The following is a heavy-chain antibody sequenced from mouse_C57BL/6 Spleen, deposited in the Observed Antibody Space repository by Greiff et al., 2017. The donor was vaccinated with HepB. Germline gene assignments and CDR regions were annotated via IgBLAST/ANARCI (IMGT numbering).Heavy chain of an antibody. J-gene: IGHJ2*01. CDR3: ARRRVNGATYYFDY. CDR2: IDPSDSET. Sequence: QVQLKQPGAELVRPGSSVKLSCKASGYTFTSYWMHWVKQRPIQGLEWIGNIDPSDSETHYNQKFKDKATLTVDKSSSTAYMQLSSLTSEDSAVYYCARRRVNGATYYFDYWGQGTTLTVSS. CDR1: GYTFTSYW. D-gene: IGHD3-1*01. V-gene: IGHV1-52*01.